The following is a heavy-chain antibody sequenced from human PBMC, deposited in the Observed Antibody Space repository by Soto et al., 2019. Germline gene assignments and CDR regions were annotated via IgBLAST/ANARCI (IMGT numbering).Heavy chain of an antibody. CDR3: AKVSDYYDSSGYDY. V-gene: IGHV3-30*18. D-gene: IGHD3-22*01. CDR2: ISYDGSNK. CDR1: GFTFSSYG. Sequence: GGSLRLSCAASGFTFSSYGMHWVRQAPGKGLEWVAVISYDGSNKYYADSVKGRFTISRDNSKNTLYLQMNSLRAEDTAVYYCAKVSDYYDSSGYDYWGQGTLVTVSS. J-gene: IGHJ4*02.